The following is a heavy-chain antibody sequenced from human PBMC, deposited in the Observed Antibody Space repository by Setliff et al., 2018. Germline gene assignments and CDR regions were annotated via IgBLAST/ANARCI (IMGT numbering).Heavy chain of an antibody. D-gene: IGHD6-13*01. V-gene: IGHV3-23*01. CDR3: AKDSSSSWSFDY. CDR1: GGSISSHY. Sequence: ETLSLTCTVSGGSISSHYWSWVRQAPGKGLEWVSAISGSGGSTYYADSVKGRFTISRDNSKNTLYLQMNSLRAEDTAVYYCAKDSSSSWSFDYWGQGTLVTVSS. CDR2: ISGSGGST. J-gene: IGHJ4*02.